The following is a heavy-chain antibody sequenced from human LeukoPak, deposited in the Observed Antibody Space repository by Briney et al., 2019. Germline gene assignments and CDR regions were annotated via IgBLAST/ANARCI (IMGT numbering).Heavy chain of an antibody. J-gene: IGHJ4*02. D-gene: IGHD2-15*01. CDR3: VVGGSPGY. Sequence: GGSLRLSCAASGFTFSTYTMYWVRHPPGKRLEWVSIIGNNGGGIHYADSVKGRFTISRDNTKNTWSLEMNSLRAEDTAVYYCVVGGSPGYWGQGTLVTVSS. CDR2: IGNNGGGI. V-gene: IGHV3-23*01. CDR1: GFTFSTYT.